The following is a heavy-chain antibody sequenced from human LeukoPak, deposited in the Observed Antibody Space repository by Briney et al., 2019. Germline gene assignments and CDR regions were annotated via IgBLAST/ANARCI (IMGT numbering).Heavy chain of an antibody. CDR1: GGSISSYY. CDR3: ARGRVFARGSSYWFDP. J-gene: IGHJ5*02. V-gene: IGHV4-4*07. CDR2: IYTSGST. Sequence: SETLSLTCTVSGGSISSYYWSWIRQPAGKGLEWIGRIYTSGSTNYNPSLKSRVTMSVDTSKNQFSLKLSSVTVADTAVYYCARGRVFARGSSYWFDPWGQGTLVTVSS. D-gene: IGHD6-13*01.